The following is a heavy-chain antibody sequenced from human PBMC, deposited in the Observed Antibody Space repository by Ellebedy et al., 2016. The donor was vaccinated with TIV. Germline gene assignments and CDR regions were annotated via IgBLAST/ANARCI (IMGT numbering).Heavy chain of an antibody. CDR3: ARHPDRSGLWFGVGLDY. V-gene: IGHV4-39*07. CDR1: GGSISSSSYY. J-gene: IGHJ4*01. D-gene: IGHD3-10*01. Sequence: SETLSLXXTVSGGSISSSSYYWGWIRQPPGKGLEWIGSIYYSGSTYYNPSLKSRVTISVDKSKNQFSLKLSSVTAADTAVYYCARHPDRSGLWFGVGLDYWGHGTLVTVSS. CDR2: IYYSGST.